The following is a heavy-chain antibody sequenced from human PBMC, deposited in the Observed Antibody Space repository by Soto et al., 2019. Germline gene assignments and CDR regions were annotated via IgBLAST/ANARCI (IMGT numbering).Heavy chain of an antibody. CDR2: ISGYNGNT. Sequence: QVQLVQSGAEVKKPGASVKVSCKASGYTFISYGISWVRQAPGQGLEWMGWISGYNGNTHDAQKLQGRVTMTTDSSTSTAYMELRSLRSDDTAVYYCARDLVVSGPFDYWGQGTLVTVSS. CDR3: ARDLVVSGPFDY. V-gene: IGHV1-18*01. CDR1: GYTFISYG. D-gene: IGHD2-2*01. J-gene: IGHJ4*02.